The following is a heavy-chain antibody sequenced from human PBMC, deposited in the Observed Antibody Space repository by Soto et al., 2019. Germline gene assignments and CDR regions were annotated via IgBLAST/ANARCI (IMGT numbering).Heavy chain of an antibody. CDR2: AWFDGSIE. V-gene: IGHV3-33*01. CDR3: ARDNHLGYCSGGSCYGLDS. J-gene: IGHJ5*01. D-gene: IGHD2-15*01. CDR1: GFTFSIYG. Sequence: PGESLKISCAASGFTFSIYGMHWVRQAPGKGLEWVAIAWFDGSIEYYADSVKGRFTISGDNSKNTLYLQMNSLRAEDTAVYYCARDNHLGYCSGGSCYGLDSWGQGTLVTVSS.